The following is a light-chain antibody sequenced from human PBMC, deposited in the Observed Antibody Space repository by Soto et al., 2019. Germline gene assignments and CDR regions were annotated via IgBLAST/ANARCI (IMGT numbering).Light chain of an antibody. Sequence: DIQMTQSPSTLSASVGDRVTITCRASQSISRYLAWYQQKPGKAPKLLIYDASSLESGVPSRFSGSGSGTEFTLTISRLQSDDFATYYCQQYNNYWTFGQGTKVDIK. CDR1: QSISRY. V-gene: IGKV1-5*01. CDR3: QQYNNYWT. J-gene: IGKJ1*01. CDR2: DAS.